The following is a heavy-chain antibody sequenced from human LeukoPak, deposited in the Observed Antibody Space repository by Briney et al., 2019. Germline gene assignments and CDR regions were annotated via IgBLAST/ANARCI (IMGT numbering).Heavy chain of an antibody. CDR3: ARVRSVGGNPHAFNI. J-gene: IGHJ3*02. V-gene: IGHV3-23*01. CDR1: GITFSSYA. Sequence: GGSLRLSCAASGITFSSYAMSWVRQAPGKGLDWVSAISGSGGSTYYADSVKGRFTISRDNAKNSLYLQMNSLRVEDTALYYCARVRSVGGNPHAFNIWGQGTMVTVSS. CDR2: ISGSGGST. D-gene: IGHD4-23*01.